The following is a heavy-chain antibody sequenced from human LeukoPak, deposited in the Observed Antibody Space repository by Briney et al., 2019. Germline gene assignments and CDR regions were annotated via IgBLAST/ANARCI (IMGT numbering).Heavy chain of an antibody. V-gene: IGHV1-18*01. CDR2: ISAYNGNT. Sequence: GASVKVSCKASGYTFTSYGISWVRQAPGQGLEWMGWISAYNGNTNYAQKLQGRVTMTTDTSTSTAYMELRSLRSDDTAVYYCARESSQGYCSGGSCLNWFDPWGQGTLVTVSS. CDR3: ARESSQGYCSGGSCLNWFDP. D-gene: IGHD2-15*01. J-gene: IGHJ5*02. CDR1: GYTFTSYG.